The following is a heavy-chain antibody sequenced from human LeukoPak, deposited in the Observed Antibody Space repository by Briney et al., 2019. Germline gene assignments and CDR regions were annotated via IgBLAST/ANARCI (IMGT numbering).Heavy chain of an antibody. CDR3: ARDSVAGTRAGGYYYYGMDV. V-gene: IGHV4-61*02. CDR1: GLSISSGSYY. J-gene: IGHJ6*02. Sequence: SETLSLTCTVSGLSISSGSYYWSWIRKPAGKGLEWIGRNYTSGSTNYNPSLKSRVTISVDTSKNQFSLKLSSVTAADTAVYYCARDSVAGTRAGGYYYYGMDVWGQGTTVTVSS. CDR2: NYTSGST. D-gene: IGHD6-19*01.